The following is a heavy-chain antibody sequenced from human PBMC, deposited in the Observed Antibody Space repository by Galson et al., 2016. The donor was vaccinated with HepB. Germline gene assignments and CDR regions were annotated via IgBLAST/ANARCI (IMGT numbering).Heavy chain of an antibody. V-gene: IGHV4-4*02. CDR1: GASIVSAHW. CDR3: ASEDYSFRY. CDR2: TDHSETT. Sequence: ETLSLTCTVSGASIVSAHWCSWVRQPPGKGLEWIGETDHSETTHYNPSLESRVSISVDNSKNQFSLKLSSVTAADTAVYYCASEDYSFRYWGQGTLVTVSS. D-gene: IGHD3-10*01. J-gene: IGHJ4*02.